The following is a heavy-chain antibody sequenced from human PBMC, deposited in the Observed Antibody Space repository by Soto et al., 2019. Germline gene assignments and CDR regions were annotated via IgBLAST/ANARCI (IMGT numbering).Heavy chain of an antibody. V-gene: IGHV3-15*01. CDR1: GFTFSSYG. CDR2: VKSKADGETT. CDR3: VTDVPGGSYPFDF. D-gene: IGHD1-26*01. J-gene: IGHJ4*02. Sequence: GGSLRLSCAASGFTFSSYGMTWVRQGPGKGLEWVGRVKSKADGETTEYGTPVKGRFTISRDDSQNTLYLQMNSLKTEDTAVYYCVTDVPGGSYPFDFWGQGTQVTVSS.